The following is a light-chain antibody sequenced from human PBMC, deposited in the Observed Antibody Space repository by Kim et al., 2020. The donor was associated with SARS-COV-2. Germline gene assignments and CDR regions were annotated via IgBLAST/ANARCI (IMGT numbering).Light chain of an antibody. CDR3: CSYAGTYTYV. V-gene: IGLV2-11*01. CDR2: DVS. J-gene: IGLJ1*01. CDR1: SSDVGGYNF. Sequence: GQAVTISCTGTSSDVGGYNFVSWYQQHPGKATKLVINDVSKRPSGVSDRFSGSKSGNTASLTISGLQAEDEADYCCCSYAGTYTYVFGTGTKVTVL.